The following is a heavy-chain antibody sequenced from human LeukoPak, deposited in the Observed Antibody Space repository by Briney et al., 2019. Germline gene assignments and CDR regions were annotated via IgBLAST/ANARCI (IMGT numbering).Heavy chain of an antibody. V-gene: IGHV3-30*02. Sequence: TGGYLRLSCAASGFTFSSYGMHWVRQAPGKGLEWVAFIRYDGSNKYYADSVKGRFTISRDNSKNTLYLQMNSLRAEDTAVYYCVVVPAAIKPLFDYWGQGTLVTVSS. CDR1: GFTFSSYG. D-gene: IGHD2-2*02. J-gene: IGHJ4*02. CDR2: IRYDGSNK. CDR3: VVVPAAIKPLFDY.